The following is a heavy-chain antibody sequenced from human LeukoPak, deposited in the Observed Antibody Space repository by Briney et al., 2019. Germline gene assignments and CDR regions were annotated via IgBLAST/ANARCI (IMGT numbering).Heavy chain of an antibody. CDR2: ISSSSSYI. V-gene: IGHV3-21*01. CDR3: ARGGHFYDY. CDR1: GFTFSSYS. Sequence: GGSLRLSFAGSGFTFSSYSMHWVRQAPGKGLEWVSSISSSSSYIYYADSVKGRFTISRDNSKNSLYLQMNSLRAEDTAVYYCARGGHFYDYWGQGTLVTVSS. J-gene: IGHJ4*02.